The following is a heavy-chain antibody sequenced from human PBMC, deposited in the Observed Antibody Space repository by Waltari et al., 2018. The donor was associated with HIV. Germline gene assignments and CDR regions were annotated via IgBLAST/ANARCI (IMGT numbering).Heavy chain of an antibody. D-gene: IGHD1-26*01. Sequence: QVQLVQSGAEVKKPGASVKVSCKASGYSFTSYDINWVRQATGQGLEWMGWMTPSSGNTGSAQKFQGRVTMSRNTSVSTVYMELSTLTSDDTAIYFCARGGSTHTHFAYWGQVTLVTVSS. CDR2: MTPSSGNT. J-gene: IGHJ4*02. CDR3: ARGGSTHTHFAY. CDR1: GYSFTSYD. V-gene: IGHV1-8*01.